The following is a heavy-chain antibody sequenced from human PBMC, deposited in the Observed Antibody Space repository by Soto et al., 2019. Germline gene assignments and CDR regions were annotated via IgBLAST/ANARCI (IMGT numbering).Heavy chain of an antibody. D-gene: IGHD3-22*01. CDR3: AIRASYYDSSGYFDY. CDR2: INSDGSST. Sequence: GGSLRLSCAASGFTFSNAWMNWVRQAPGKGLEWVSRINSDGSSTSYADSVKGRFTNSRDNAKNTLYLQMNSLRAEDTAVYYCAIRASYYDSSGYFDYWGQGT. V-gene: IGHV3-74*01. J-gene: IGHJ4*02. CDR1: GFTFSNAW.